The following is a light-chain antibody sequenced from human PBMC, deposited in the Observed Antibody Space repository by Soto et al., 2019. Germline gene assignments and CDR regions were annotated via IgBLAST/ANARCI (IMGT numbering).Light chain of an antibody. CDR2: KAS. J-gene: IGKJ1*01. CDR3: QHYNSYSEA. Sequence: DIQMTQSPSTLCGSVGDRVTITCRASQTISSWLAWYQQKPGKAPKLLIYKASTLKSGVPSRFSGSGSGTEFTLTISSLQPDDFATYYCQHYNSYSEAFGQGTRWIP. V-gene: IGKV1-5*03. CDR1: QTISSW.